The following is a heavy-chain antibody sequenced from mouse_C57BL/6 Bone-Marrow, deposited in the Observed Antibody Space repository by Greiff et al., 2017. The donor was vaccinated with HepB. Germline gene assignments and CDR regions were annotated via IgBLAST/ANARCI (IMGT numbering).Heavy chain of an antibody. CDR2: ISGGGGNT. V-gene: IGHV5-9*01. Sequence: EVKLVESGGGLVKPGGSLKLSCAASGFTFSSYTMSWVRQTPEKRLEWVATISGGGGNTYYPDSVKGRFTISRDNAKNTLYLQMSSLRSEDTALYYCANNYYGFLAYWGQGTLVTVSA. D-gene: IGHD1-1*01. J-gene: IGHJ3*01. CDR3: ANNYYGFLAY. CDR1: GFTFSSYT.